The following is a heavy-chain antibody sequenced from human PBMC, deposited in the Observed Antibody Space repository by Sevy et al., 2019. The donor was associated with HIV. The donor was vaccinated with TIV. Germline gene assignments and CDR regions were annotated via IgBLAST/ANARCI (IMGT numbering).Heavy chain of an antibody. J-gene: IGHJ1*01. D-gene: IGHD1-1*01. CDR3: ALERLSSDVAEYFQN. CDR1: GFTFSRYS. Sequence: GGSLRLSCAASGFTFSRYSMHWVREAPGKGLEWVATISFDASNKHYADSVKGRFTISRDNFQNSLFLQMNSLRPEDTAVYYCALERLSSDVAEYFQNWGQGTLVTVSS. CDR2: ISFDASNK. V-gene: IGHV3-30*04.